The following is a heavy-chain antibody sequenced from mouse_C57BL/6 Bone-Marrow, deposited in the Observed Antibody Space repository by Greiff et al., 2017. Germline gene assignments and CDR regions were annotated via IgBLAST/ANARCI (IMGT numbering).Heavy chain of an antibody. Sequence: EVQLQQSGPVLVKPGASVKMSCKASGYTFTDYDMNWVKQSHGKSLEWIGVINLYNGGTRYNQKFQGKATLTVDKSSSTAYMAVNSLTSEDSAVSSCAIGGRCAYWGQGTLVTVSA. V-gene: IGHV1-19*01. CDR1: GYTFTDYD. D-gene: IGHD3-3*01. J-gene: IGHJ3*01. CDR2: INLYNGGT. CDR3: AIGGRCAY.